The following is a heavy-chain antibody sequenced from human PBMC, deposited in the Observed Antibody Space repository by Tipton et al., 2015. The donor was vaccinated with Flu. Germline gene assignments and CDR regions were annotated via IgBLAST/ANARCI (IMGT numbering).Heavy chain of an antibody. CDR3: ARDNLGGAFDY. D-gene: IGHD1-14*01. V-gene: IGHV4-59*01. CDR1: GGSMTYFY. CDR2: IYYSGNT. Sequence: GLVKPSETLSLTCTVSGGSMTYFYWTWIRQSPGKGLEWIGYIYYSGNTNYNPSLKSRVTISVDTAKNQFSLKLSSVTAADTAVYYCARDNLGGAFDYWGQGTLVTVAS. J-gene: IGHJ4*02.